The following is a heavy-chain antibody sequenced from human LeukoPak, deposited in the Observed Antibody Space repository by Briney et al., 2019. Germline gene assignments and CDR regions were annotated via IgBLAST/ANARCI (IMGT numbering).Heavy chain of an antibody. CDR3: ARRDISGYYGLFDY. J-gene: IGHJ4*02. D-gene: IGHD3-22*01. Sequence: SETLSLTCTVSGGSISSSTYYWGWIRQPPGKGLEWIGSIYYSGNTYYNPSLKSRVTISVDTSKNQFSLKLSSVTAADTAVYYCARRDISGYYGLFDYWGQGTLVTVSS. CDR1: GGSISSSTYY. V-gene: IGHV4-39*01. CDR2: IYYSGNT.